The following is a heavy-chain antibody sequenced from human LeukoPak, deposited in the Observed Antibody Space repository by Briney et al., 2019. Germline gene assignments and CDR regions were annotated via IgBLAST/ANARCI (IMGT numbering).Heavy chain of an antibody. CDR1: GFTFSDYY. CDR3: ARAFVIGDFYDN. CDR2: ISSSGSTI. Sequence: GGSLRLSCAASGFTFSDYYMSWIRQAPGKGLEWVSYISSSGSTIYYADSVKGRFTISRDNAKNSLYQQMNSLRAEDTAVYYCARAFVIGDFYDNWGQGTLVTVSS. J-gene: IGHJ4*02. D-gene: IGHD3-3*01. V-gene: IGHV3-11*01.